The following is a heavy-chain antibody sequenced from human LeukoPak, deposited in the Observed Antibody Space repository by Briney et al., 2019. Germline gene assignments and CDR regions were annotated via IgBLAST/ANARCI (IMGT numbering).Heavy chain of an antibody. D-gene: IGHD2-15*01. V-gene: IGHV3-23*01. CDR2: ISVSGNT. Sequence: GGSLRLSCAASGFTLSSYAMSWVRQGPGKGLEWVSAISVSGNTYHADSVKGRFTISMDSSKNTLYLQMNSLRAGDAAVYYCAIRALTSCCGASFDWFDSWSQGTLVTVSS. CDR3: AIRALTSCCGASFDWFDS. J-gene: IGHJ5*01. CDR1: GFTLSSYA.